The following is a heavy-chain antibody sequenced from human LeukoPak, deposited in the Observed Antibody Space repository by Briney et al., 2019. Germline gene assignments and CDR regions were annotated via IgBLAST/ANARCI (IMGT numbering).Heavy chain of an antibody. CDR1: GFTFDDYA. J-gene: IGHJ5*02. Sequence: QPGGSLRLSCAASGFTFDDYAMHWVRQAPGKGLEWVSGISWNSGSIGYADSVKGRFTISRDNAKNSLYLQMNSLRAEDTALYHCARELYGDYVDNWFDPWGQGTLVTVSS. CDR3: ARELYGDYVDNWFDP. V-gene: IGHV3-9*01. CDR2: ISWNSGSI. D-gene: IGHD4-17*01.